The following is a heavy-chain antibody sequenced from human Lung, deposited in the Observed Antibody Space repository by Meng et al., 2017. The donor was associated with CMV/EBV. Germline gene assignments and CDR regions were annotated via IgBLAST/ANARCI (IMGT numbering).Heavy chain of an antibody. CDR1: GFRVNDNY. D-gene: IGHD3-10*01. Sequence: VQLVESGGGLAQAGGSLRLSCATSGFRVNDNYMSWVRQPPGKGLEWVSIIYRGDNTYYADSVKGRFTVSRDNSKNTMYLQMNSLRVEDTAVYYCTGDSQLHPNLDYWGQGTLVTVSS. CDR3: TGDSQLHPNLDY. CDR2: IYRGDNT. V-gene: IGHV3-66*01. J-gene: IGHJ4*02.